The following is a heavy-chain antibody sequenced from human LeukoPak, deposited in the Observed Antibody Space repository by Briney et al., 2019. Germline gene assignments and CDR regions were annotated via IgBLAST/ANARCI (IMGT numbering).Heavy chain of an antibody. CDR3: ARLGYCSSTSCYAHFDY. Sequence: GGSLRLSCAASGFTFSTYSMNWVRQTPGKGLEWVSSISSSSSYIYYADSVKGRFTISRDNSKNTLYLQMNSLRAEDTAVYYCARLGYCSSTSCYAHFDYWGQGILVTVSS. CDR2: ISSSSSYI. D-gene: IGHD2-2*01. J-gene: IGHJ4*02. CDR1: GFTFSTYS. V-gene: IGHV3-21*04.